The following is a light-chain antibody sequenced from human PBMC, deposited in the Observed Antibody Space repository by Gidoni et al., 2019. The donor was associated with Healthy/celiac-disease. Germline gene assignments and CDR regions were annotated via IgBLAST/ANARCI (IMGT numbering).Light chain of an antibody. CDR3: QQRSNWLPRT. CDR1: QSVSSY. CDR2: DAS. J-gene: IGKJ4*01. Sequence: EIVLTQSPATLSLSPGERATLSCRASQSVSSYLAWYQQKPGQAPRLLIYDASNRATGIPARFSGSGSGTDFTLTISSLEPEDFAVYYCQQRSNWLPRTFXGXTKVEIK. V-gene: IGKV3-11*01.